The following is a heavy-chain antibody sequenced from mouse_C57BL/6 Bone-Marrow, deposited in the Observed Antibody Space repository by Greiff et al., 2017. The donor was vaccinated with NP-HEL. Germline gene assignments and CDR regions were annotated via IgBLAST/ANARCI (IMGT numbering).Heavy chain of an antibody. CDR1: GYTFTSYW. J-gene: IGHJ2*01. CDR3: AIDGYYLYFDY. Sequence: QVQLKESGTELVKPGASVKLSCKASGYTFTSYWMHWVKQRPGHGLEWIGNINPSNGGTNYNEKFKSKATLTVDKSSSTAYMQLSSLTSEDSAVYYCAIDGYYLYFDYWGQGTTLTVSS. CDR2: INPSNGGT. V-gene: IGHV1-53*01. D-gene: IGHD2-3*01.